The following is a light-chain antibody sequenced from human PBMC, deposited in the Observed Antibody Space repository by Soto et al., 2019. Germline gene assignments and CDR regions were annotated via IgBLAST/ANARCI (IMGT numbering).Light chain of an antibody. Sequence: IRVTQSPGAVSLSTGERATLSCRASQSVRSDYLACYQQKPGHAPRLLIYGASSRATGIPDRFSGGGSGTDFTLTISRLEPEDFAVYYCQQHGTSPITFAQGTRLAI. CDR3: QQHGTSPIT. J-gene: IGKJ5*01. CDR1: QSVRSDY. V-gene: IGKV3-20*01. CDR2: GAS.